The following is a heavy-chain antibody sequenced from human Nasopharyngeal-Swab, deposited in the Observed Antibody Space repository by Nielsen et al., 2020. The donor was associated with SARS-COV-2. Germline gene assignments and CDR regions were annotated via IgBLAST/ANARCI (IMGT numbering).Heavy chain of an antibody. CDR2: IDPSDSYT. CDR1: GYSFTSYW. J-gene: IGHJ5*02. Sequence: GEALKISWKGSGYSFTSYWISWVRQMPGKGLEWMGRIDPSDSYTNYSPSFQGHVTISADKSISTAYLQWSSLKASDTAMYYCARHWSDPGNWFDPWGQGTRVTVSS. V-gene: IGHV5-10-1*01. CDR3: ARHWSDPGNWFDP.